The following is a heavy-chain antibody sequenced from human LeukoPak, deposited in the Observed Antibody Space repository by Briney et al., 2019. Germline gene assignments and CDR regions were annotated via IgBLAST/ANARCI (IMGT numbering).Heavy chain of an antibody. CDR1: GFTFGNYA. Sequence: PGASLRLSCAASGFTFGNYAMRWVRQAPGRGLEWVSTISGGDDSIYYADSVKGRFTISRDNSKNTLYLQMKSLRVEDTAVYYCAKESPQFDYWGQGTLVTVSS. V-gene: IGHV3-23*01. CDR3: AKESPQFDY. J-gene: IGHJ4*02. CDR2: ISGGDDSI.